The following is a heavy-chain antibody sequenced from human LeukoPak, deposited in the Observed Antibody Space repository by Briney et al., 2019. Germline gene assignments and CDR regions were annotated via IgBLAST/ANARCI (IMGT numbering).Heavy chain of an antibody. V-gene: IGHV4-31*03. CDR2: IYYTGTTT. D-gene: IGHD6-13*01. CDR3: ARATGGAAAADFDP. CDR1: GGSISSVGYY. Sequence: SETLSLTCTVSGGSISSVGYYWSWIRQHPGKGLEWIGFIYYTGTTTYYNPSLKSRATISVDTSKNHFSLKLTSVTAADTAVYFCARATGGAAAADFDPWGQGTLVTVSS. J-gene: IGHJ5*02.